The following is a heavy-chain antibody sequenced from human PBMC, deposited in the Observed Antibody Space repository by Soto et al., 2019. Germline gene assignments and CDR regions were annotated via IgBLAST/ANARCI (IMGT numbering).Heavy chain of an antibody. D-gene: IGHD6-6*01. J-gene: IGHJ4*02. CDR1: GYSFNNHN. CDR3: ARDSSEMAKPFFFEY. V-gene: IGHV1-46*02. CDR2: FNPSGGSP. Sequence: ASVKVSCKASGYSFNNHNIHWVRQAPGQGFEWMGMFNPSGGSPDYAQKFQGRFTMARDLSTDVLYMILSDLRSDDTAVYYCARDSSEMAKPFFFEYWGQTTPVTLSS.